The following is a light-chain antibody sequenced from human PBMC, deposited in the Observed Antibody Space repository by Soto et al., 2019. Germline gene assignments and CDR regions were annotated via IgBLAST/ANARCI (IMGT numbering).Light chain of an antibody. V-gene: IGLV2-8*01. J-gene: IGLJ1*01. CDR3: SSYAGSYFYV. CDR2: EVN. CDR1: SSDVGGYNY. Sequence: QSVLTQPPSASGSPGQSVAISCTGTSSDVGGYNYVSWYQQHPGKAPKLMIYEVNKRPSGVPDRFSGSKSGNTASLTVSGLQAEDEADYYCSSYAGSYFYVFGTGTKLTVL.